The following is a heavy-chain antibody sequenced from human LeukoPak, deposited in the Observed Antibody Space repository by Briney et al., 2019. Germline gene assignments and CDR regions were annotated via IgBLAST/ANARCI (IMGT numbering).Heavy chain of an antibody. CDR2: ITSSSAYT. V-gene: IGHV3-11*06. Sequence: GGSLRLSCAASGFTFSDYYMSWIRQAPGKGLEWVSYITSSSAYTNYADSVKGRFTISRDDAENSLYLQMDSLRAEDTAVYYCARAFGLTDYWGQGTLVTVSS. J-gene: IGHJ4*02. D-gene: IGHD3/OR15-3a*01. CDR3: ARAFGLTDY. CDR1: GFTFSDYY.